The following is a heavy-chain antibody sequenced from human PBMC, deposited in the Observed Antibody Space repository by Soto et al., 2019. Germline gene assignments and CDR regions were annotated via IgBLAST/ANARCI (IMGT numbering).Heavy chain of an antibody. CDR3: ARRDYIGSYHFDY. CDR2: ISDSGNT. J-gene: IGHJ4*02. D-gene: IGHD1-26*01. V-gene: IGHV4-39*01. Sequence: PSETLSLTCTVSGGSISSRIHHWGWIRQAPGRGLEWIGTISDSGNTYSNSSLRGRVTISVDPAKNQFSLRLTSVTAADTAVYYCARRDYIGSYHFDYWGQGALVPVSS. CDR1: GGSISSRIHH.